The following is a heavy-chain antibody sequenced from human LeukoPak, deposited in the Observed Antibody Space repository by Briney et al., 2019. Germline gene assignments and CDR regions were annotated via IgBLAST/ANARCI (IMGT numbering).Heavy chain of an antibody. CDR1: GFSFSTYS. V-gene: IGHV3-48*01. Sequence: PGGSLRLSCAASGFSFSTYSMNWVRQAPGKGLEWVSYISSGSSIIYYADSVKGRFTISRDNAKNSLYLQMNSLRAEDTAVYFCAREGSGYPDYWGQGTLVTVSS. D-gene: IGHD3-22*01. CDR2: ISSGSSII. J-gene: IGHJ4*02. CDR3: AREGSGYPDY.